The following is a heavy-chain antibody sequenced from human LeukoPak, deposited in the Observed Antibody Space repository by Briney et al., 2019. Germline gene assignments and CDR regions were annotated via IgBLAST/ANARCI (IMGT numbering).Heavy chain of an antibody. J-gene: IGHJ4*02. Sequence: QSGGSLRLSCAASGFTFSSYGMSWVRQAPGKGLEWVLAISGSGGSTYYADSVKGRFTISRDNSKNTLYLQMNSLRAEDTAVYYCARAPRRHVGAFDYWGQGTLVTVSS. CDR2: ISGSGGST. CDR1: GFTFSSYG. D-gene: IGHD1-26*01. V-gene: IGHV3-23*01. CDR3: ARAPRRHVGAFDY.